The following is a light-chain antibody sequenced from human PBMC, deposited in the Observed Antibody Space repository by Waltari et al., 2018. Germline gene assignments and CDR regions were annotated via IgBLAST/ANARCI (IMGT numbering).Light chain of an antibody. Sequence: EIVMTQSPATLSVSPGERATLSCRASQSVSSNLAWYQQKPGQAPRLLIYGASTRATGIPARFSGSGSGTEVTLTISSLQSEDFAVYYCQQYNNWPQTFGGGTKVEIK. CDR1: QSVSSN. CDR2: GAS. J-gene: IGKJ4*01. CDR3: QQYNNWPQT. V-gene: IGKV3-15*01.